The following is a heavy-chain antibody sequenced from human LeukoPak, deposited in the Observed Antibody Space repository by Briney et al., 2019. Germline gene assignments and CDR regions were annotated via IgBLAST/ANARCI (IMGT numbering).Heavy chain of an antibody. J-gene: IGHJ5*02. V-gene: IGHV3-33*01. Sequence: GGSLRLSCAASGFTFSSYGMHWVRQAPGKGLEWVAVIWYDGSNKYYADSVKGRFTISRDNSKNTLYLQMSSLRAEDTAVYYCVREREVTWFDPWGQGTLVTVSS. CDR3: VREREVTWFDP. CDR2: IWYDGSNK. CDR1: GFTFSSYG. D-gene: IGHD2-21*02.